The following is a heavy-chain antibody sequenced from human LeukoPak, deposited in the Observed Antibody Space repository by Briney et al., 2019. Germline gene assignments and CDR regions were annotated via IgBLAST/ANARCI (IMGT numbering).Heavy chain of an antibody. CDR2: ISSSSSTI. D-gene: IGHD6-13*01. Sequence: GGSLRLSCAASGFTFSSYSMNWVRRAPGKGLEWVSYISSSSSTIYYADSVKGRFTISRDNAKNSLYLQMNSLRAEETAVYYCASAEHLPAAGYFYMDVWGKGTTVTVSS. J-gene: IGHJ6*03. V-gene: IGHV3-48*01. CDR3: ASAEHLPAAGYFYMDV. CDR1: GFTFSSYS.